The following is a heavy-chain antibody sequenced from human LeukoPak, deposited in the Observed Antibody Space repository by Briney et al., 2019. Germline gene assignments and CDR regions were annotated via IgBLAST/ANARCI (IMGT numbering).Heavy chain of an antibody. CDR3: TSRLYYYDSSGDKFFDR. J-gene: IGHJ3*02. CDR1: GFTLSSYW. D-gene: IGHD3-22*01. V-gene: IGHV3-73*01. Sequence: PGGSLRLSCAASGFTLSSYWMSWVRQASGKGLEWVGRIRSKDTSYAKAYAASVKGSFTIYRDDSKNTEYLQMNSLKTEDTAVYYCTSRLYYYDSSGDKFFDRWGQGTMVTVSS. CDR2: IRSKDTSYAK.